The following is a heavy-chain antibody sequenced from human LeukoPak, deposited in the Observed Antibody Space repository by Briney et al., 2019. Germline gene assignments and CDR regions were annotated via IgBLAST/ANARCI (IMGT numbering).Heavy chain of an antibody. J-gene: IGHJ4*02. CDR1: GFTFSSYA. CDR2: ISGSGGST. V-gene: IGHV3-23*01. CDR3: ATDFEQDSWSGHSD. Sequence: PGGSLRLSCAASGFTFSSYAMSWVRQAPGKGLEWVSAISGSGGSTYYADSVRGRFTTFRDSSNNMVYLQMNSLRAEDTAVYYCATDFEQDSWSGHSDWGQGTLVTVSS. D-gene: IGHD3-3*01.